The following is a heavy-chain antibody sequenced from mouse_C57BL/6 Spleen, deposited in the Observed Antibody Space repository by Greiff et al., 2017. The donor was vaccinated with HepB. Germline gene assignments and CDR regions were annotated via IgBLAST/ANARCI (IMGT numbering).Heavy chain of an antibody. CDR3: ATVATRAWFAY. J-gene: IGHJ3*01. CDR1: GYAFSSSW. CDR2: IYPGDGDT. D-gene: IGHD1-1*01. V-gene: IGHV1-82*01. Sequence: VQLQQSGPELVKPGASVKISCKASGYAFSSSWMNWVKQRPGKGLEWIGRIYPGDGDTNYNGKFKGKATLTADKSSSTAYMQLSSLTSEDSAVYFCATVATRAWFAYWGQGTLVTVSA.